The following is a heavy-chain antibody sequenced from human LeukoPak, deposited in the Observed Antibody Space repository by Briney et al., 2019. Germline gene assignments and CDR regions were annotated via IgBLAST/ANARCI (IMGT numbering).Heavy chain of an antibody. D-gene: IGHD2-2*01. CDR3: ARTRKVVVPAAMGFGYYYGMDV. CDR2: INHSGST. CDR1: GGSFSGYY. J-gene: IGHJ6*02. Sequence: SETLSLTCAVYGGSFSGYYWSWIRQPPGKGLEWIGEINHSGSTNYNPSLKSRVTISVDTSKNQSPLKLSSVTAADTAVYYCARTRKVVVPAAMGFGYYYGMDVWGQGTTVTVSS. V-gene: IGHV4-34*01.